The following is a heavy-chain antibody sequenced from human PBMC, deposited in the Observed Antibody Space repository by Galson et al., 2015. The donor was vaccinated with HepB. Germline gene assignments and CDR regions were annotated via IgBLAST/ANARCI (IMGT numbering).Heavy chain of an antibody. CDR1: GFTFSSYA. CDR3: AKDVHGSGSYYPNWFDP. J-gene: IGHJ5*02. CDR2: MSGSGGST. V-gene: IGHV3-23*01. D-gene: IGHD3-10*01. Sequence: SLRLSCAASGFTFSSYAMSWVRQAPGKGLEWVSAMSGSGGSTYYADSVKGRFTISRDNSKNTLYLQMNSLRAEDTAVYYCAKDVHGSGSYYPNWFDPWGQGTLVTVSS.